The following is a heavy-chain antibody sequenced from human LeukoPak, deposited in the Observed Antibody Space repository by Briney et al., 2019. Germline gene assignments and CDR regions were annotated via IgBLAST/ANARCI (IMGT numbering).Heavy chain of an antibody. V-gene: IGHV3-21*01. CDR1: GFTFSSYS. CDR2: TSSSSSYI. CDR3: ARDRGGYAFDI. Sequence: PGGSLRLSCAASGFTFSSYSMNWVRQAPGKGLEWVSSTSSSSSYIYYADSVKGRFTISGDNAKNSLYLQMNSLRAEDTAVYYCARDRGGYAFDIWGQGTMVTVSS. J-gene: IGHJ3*02. D-gene: IGHD3-3*01.